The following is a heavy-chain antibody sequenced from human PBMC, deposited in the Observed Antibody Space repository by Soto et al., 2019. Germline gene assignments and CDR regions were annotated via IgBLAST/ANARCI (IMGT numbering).Heavy chain of an antibody. D-gene: IGHD1-26*01. Sequence: EVPLMESGGGLVQPGGSLRLSCAASTFIFSNAYINWVRQAPGKGPEWVGRVRSKADGGTTDYAAPVIGRFTISRDNSKNTLYLQMDSLKTEDTAVYYCATTYTGSYSFYFDSWGQGTQVTVSS. CDR3: ATTYTGSYSFYFDS. V-gene: IGHV3-15*07. CDR1: TFIFSNAY. J-gene: IGHJ4*02. CDR2: VRSKADGGTT.